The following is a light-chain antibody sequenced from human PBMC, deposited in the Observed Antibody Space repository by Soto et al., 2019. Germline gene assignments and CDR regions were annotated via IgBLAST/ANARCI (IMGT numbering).Light chain of an antibody. J-gene: IGKJ1*01. Sequence: DIVMTQSPLSLPVTPGEPASISCRSSQSLLHSNGYNYVDWYLQKPGQSPQLLIYLRSNRASGVPDRFSGSGSGTDFTLKISRVEAEDVGVYYCMQALQTPRTFGQGTKVEIK. V-gene: IGKV2-28*01. CDR1: QSLLHSNGYNY. CDR3: MQALQTPRT. CDR2: LRS.